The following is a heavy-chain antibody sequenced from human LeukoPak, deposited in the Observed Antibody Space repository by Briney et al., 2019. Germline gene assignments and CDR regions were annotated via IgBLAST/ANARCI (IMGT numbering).Heavy chain of an antibody. D-gene: IGHD3-22*01. V-gene: IGHV4-31*11. CDR2: IYYSGST. J-gene: IGHJ3*02. CDR3: ARGHYYDSGDAFDI. CDR1: GGSISSGGYY. Sequence: SETLSLTCAVSGGSISSGGYYWSWIRQHPGKGLEWIGYIYYSGSTYYNPSLKSRVTISVDTSKNQFSLKLSSVTAADTAVYYCARGHYYDSGDAFDIWGQGTMVTVSS.